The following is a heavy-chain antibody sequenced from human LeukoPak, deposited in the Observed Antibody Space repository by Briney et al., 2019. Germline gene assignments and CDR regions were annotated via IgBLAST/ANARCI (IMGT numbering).Heavy chain of an antibody. J-gene: IGHJ4*02. CDR3: ARGADFDY. Sequence: SETLSLTCTVSGGSISSYYWSWIRQPPGKGLEWIGYIYYSGSTNYNPSLKSRVTISVDTSKNQFSLKLSSVTAADTAVYYCARGADFDYWGQGTLVTVSS. CDR1: GGSISSYY. V-gene: IGHV4-59*01. CDR2: IYYSGST.